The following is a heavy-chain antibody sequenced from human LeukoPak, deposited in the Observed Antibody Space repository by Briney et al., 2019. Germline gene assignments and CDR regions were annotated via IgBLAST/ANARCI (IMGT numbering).Heavy chain of an antibody. Sequence: GGFLRLSCAASGFTVSSNYMSWVRQAPGKGLEWVSIIHSGGSTYYADSVKGRFTISRDNSKNTLYLQMNSLRAEDTAVYYCTRANSATIPGVDPWGQGTLVTVPS. J-gene: IGHJ5*02. D-gene: IGHD1-26*01. CDR1: GFTVSSNY. V-gene: IGHV3-53*01. CDR2: IHSGGST. CDR3: TRANSATIPGVDP.